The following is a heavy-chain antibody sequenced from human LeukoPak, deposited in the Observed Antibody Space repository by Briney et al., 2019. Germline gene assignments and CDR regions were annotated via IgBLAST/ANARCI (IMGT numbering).Heavy chain of an antibody. J-gene: IGHJ6*02. CDR2: IVVGSGNT. CDR3: ATNVAATGYYYGMDV. CDR1: GFTFTCSA. V-gene: IGHV1-58*02. Sequence: SVKVSCKASGFTFTCSAMQWVRQARGQRLEWIGWIVVGSGNTNYAQKFQERVTITRDMSTSTAYMELSSLRSEDKAVYYCATNVAATGYYYGMDVWGQGTTVTVSS. D-gene: IGHD2-15*01.